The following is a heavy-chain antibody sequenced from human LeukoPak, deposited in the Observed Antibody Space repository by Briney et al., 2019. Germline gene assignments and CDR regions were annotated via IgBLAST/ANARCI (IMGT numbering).Heavy chain of an antibody. V-gene: IGHV4-4*07. Sequence: SETLSLTCTVSGGSISSYYWSWIRQPAGKGLEWIGRIYTSGSTNYNPPLKSRVTMSVDTSKNQFSLKLSSVTAADTAVYYCARDGKYCSSTSCYSLVAYFDYWGQGTLVTVSS. CDR2: IYTSGST. CDR3: ARDGKYCSSTSCYSLVAYFDY. D-gene: IGHD2-2*02. J-gene: IGHJ4*02. CDR1: GGSISSYY.